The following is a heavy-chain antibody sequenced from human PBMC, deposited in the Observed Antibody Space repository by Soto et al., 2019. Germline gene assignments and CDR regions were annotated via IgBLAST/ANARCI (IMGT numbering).Heavy chain of an antibody. CDR1: GFTFSPYS. J-gene: IGHJ4*02. V-gene: IGHV3-48*02. CDR3: ARDRSTALGVVTPIDH. Sequence: EVQLVESGGGLVQPGGSLRLSCEASGFTFSPYSMNWVRQVPGKGLEWISYISSSGDLKYYAESVRGRFTISRDNFKNLVFMQMASLRDDDTAMYFCARDRSTALGVVTPIDHWGQGTLVTFSS. CDR2: ISSSGDLK. D-gene: IGHD3-3*01.